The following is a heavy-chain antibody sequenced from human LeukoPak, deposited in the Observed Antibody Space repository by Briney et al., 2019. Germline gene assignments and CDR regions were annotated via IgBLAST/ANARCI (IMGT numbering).Heavy chain of an antibody. CDR2: IYYSGST. J-gene: IGHJ4*02. V-gene: IGHV4-30-4*01. Sequence: SETLSLTCTVSGGSISSGDYYWGWIRQPPGKGLEWIGYIYYSGSTYYNPSLKSRVTISVDTSKNQFSLKLSSVTAADTAVYYCARDQDTTMVKDYWGQGTLVTVSS. D-gene: IGHD5-18*01. CDR3: ARDQDTTMVKDY. CDR1: GGSISSGDYY.